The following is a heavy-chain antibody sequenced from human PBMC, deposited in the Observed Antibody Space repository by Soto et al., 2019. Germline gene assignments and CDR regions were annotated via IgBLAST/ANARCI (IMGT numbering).Heavy chain of an antibody. D-gene: IGHD6-6*01. CDR1: GYTFTNYA. CDR3: ARDELVRYYYYFMDV. J-gene: IGHJ6*02. V-gene: IGHV1-3*01. CDR2: INAGNGNT. Sequence: ASVKVSCKASGYTFTNYALHWVRQAPGQRLEWMGWINAGNGNTKYPQKFQGRVTITRDTSATTAYMELSSLRSEDTAVYYCARDELVRYYYYFMDVWGQGTTVTVS.